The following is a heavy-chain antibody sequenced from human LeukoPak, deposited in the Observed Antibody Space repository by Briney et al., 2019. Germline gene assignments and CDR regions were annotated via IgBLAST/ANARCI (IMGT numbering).Heavy chain of an antibody. CDR3: AKGGDPNWFDP. V-gene: IGHV1-69*01. J-gene: IGHJ5*02. D-gene: IGHD3-16*01. Sequence: SVTVSCKASGGTFSSYAISWVRQAPGQGLEWMGGIIPIFGTANYAQKFQGRVTITADESTSTAYMELSSLGSEDTAVYYCAKGGDPNWFDPWGQGTLVTVSS. CDR2: IIPIFGTA. CDR1: GGTFSSYA.